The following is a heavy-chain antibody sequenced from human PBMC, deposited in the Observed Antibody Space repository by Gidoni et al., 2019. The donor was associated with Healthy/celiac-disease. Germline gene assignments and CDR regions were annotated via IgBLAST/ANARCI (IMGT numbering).Heavy chain of an antibody. CDR1: GFTFTSSA. CDR3: AAWSPYCSGGSCENWFDP. CDR2: IVVGSGNT. Sequence: QMQLVQSGPEVKKPGTSVKVSCKASGFTFTSSAVQWVRQARGQRLEWIGWIVVGSGNTNYAQKFQERVTITRDMSTSTAYMELSSLRSEDTAVYYCAAWSPYCSGGSCENWFDPWGQGTLVTVSS. V-gene: IGHV1-58*01. D-gene: IGHD2-15*01. J-gene: IGHJ5*02.